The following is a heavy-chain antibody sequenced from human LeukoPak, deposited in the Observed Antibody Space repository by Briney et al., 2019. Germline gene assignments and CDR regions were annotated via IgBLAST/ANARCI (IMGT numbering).Heavy chain of an antibody. CDR3: AREKYYDFWSGYSGTFYGMDV. D-gene: IGHD3-3*01. CDR1: GFTFSSYS. Sequence: GGSLRLSCAASGFTFSSYSMNWVRQAPGKGLEWVSSISSSNSYIYYADSVKGRFTISRGNAKNSLYLQMNSLRAEDTAVYYCAREKYYDFWSGYSGTFYGMDVWGQGTTVTVSS. V-gene: IGHV3-21*01. J-gene: IGHJ6*02. CDR2: ISSSNSYI.